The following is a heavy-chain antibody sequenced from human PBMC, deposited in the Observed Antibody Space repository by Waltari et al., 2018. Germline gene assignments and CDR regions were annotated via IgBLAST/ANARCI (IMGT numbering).Heavy chain of an antibody. CDR1: GFTFSRYW. D-gene: IGHD6-19*01. CDR2: INSDGSST. J-gene: IGHJ6*02. Sequence: EEQLVESGGGLAQPGESLRLSCAASGFTFSRYWMDWVRPDPGKGLVWVSRINSDGSSTTYADSVKGRFTISRDNAKNTLYVQMNRLRAEDTAVYYCARVATKTYSSPVPGRPYYYGMDVWGQGTTVTVSS. V-gene: IGHV3-74*01. CDR3: ARVATKTYSSPVPGRPYYYGMDV.